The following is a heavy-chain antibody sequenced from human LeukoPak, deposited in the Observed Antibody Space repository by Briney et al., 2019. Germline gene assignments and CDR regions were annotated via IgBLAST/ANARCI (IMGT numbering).Heavy chain of an antibody. D-gene: IGHD3/OR15-3a*01. CDR2: MNPNSDNT. V-gene: IGHV1-8*03. CDR3: ARALSWTTESYYYMDV. J-gene: IGHJ6*03. CDR1: GCTFTTYA. Sequence: ASVKVSCKASGCTFTTYAINWVRQATGQGLEWMGWMNPNSDNTGFAQKFQGRLTITRNTPISTAYMELSSLRSDDTAVYYCARALSWTTESYYYMDVWGKGTTVTVSS.